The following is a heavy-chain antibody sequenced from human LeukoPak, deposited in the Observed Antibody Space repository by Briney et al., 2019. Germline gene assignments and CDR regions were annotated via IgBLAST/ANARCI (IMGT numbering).Heavy chain of an antibody. Sequence: ASVKVSCKGSGYSFTDYFIHWVRQAPGQGLEWMGWINTNTGNPTYAQGFPGRFVFSLDTSVSTAYLQISSLKAEDTAVYYCARVSITMVRGVIMGYYFDYWGQGTLVTVSS. CDR3: ARVSITMVRGVIMGYYFDY. D-gene: IGHD3-10*01. J-gene: IGHJ4*02. CDR1: GYSFTDYF. V-gene: IGHV7-4-1*02. CDR2: INTNTGNP.